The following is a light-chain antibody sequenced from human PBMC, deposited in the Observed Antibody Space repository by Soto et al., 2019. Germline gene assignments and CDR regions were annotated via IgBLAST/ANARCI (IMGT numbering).Light chain of an antibody. CDR3: SSYAGSNNFV. J-gene: IGLJ1*01. CDR1: SSDVGGYND. Sequence: QSALTQPPSASGSPGQAVTIACTGTSSDVGGYNDVSWYQQHPGKAPKLMIYEVSDRPSGVPDRFSGSKSSNTASLTVSVLQAEDEADYYCSSYAGSNNFVLGTGTKLTVL. CDR2: EVS. V-gene: IGLV2-8*01.